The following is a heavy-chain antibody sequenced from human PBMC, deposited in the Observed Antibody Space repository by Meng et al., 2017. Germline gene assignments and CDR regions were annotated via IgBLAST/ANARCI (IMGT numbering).Heavy chain of an antibody. CDR1: AHTLSSEC. CDR3: ATRGNPYLDC. Sequence: QGQLVQAGAEVKKPGASVTVSCNGSAHTLSSECFAWVRQAPGQGLEWMGWINAYNGYTDYAQKFLGRVTLTTDTSTNTGYMELRSLTSDDTAVYYCATRGNPYLDCWGQGTLVTVSS. V-gene: IGHV1-18*01. CDR2: INAYNGYT. J-gene: IGHJ4*02.